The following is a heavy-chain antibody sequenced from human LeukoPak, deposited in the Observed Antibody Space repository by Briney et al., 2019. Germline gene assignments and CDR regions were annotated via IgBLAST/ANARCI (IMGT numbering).Heavy chain of an antibody. V-gene: IGHV1-8*01. Sequence: GASVKVSCMASGYTFTSYDLNWVRQASGQGLDWMGCMNPNSGNTGYAQKFQGRVTMTRNTSISTAYMELSSLRSEDTAVYYCARVVVVPTAILPYYYYGMDVWGQGTTVTVSS. CDR3: ARVVVVPTAILPYYYYGMDV. J-gene: IGHJ6*02. CDR2: MNPNSGNT. CDR1: GYTFTSYD. D-gene: IGHD2-2*01.